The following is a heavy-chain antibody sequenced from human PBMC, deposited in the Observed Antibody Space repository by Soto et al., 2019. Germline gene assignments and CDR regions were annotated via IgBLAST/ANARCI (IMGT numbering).Heavy chain of an antibody. J-gene: IGHJ6*02. D-gene: IGHD3-10*01. CDR3: ARGVVRGAVARYYYGMDV. CDR1: GYTFTSYA. V-gene: IGHV1-3*01. Sequence: GASVKVSCKASGYTFTSYAMHWVRQAPGQRLEWMGWINAGNGNTKYSQKFQGRVTITRDTSASTAYMELSSLRSEDTAVYYCARGVVRGAVARYYYGMDVWGQGTTVTVSS. CDR2: INAGNGNT.